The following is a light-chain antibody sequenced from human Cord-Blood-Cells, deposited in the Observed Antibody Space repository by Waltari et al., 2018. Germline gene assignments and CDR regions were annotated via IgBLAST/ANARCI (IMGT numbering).Light chain of an antibody. CDR1: SSNLGSNP. CDR3: AAWDDSLNGYV. Sequence: QSVLTQPPSASGTPGQRVTISCSGSSSNLGSNPVICYQQLPGTAPKLLIYSNNQRPSGVPERFSGSKSGTSASLAISGLQSEDEADYYCAAWDDSLNGYVFGTGTKVTVL. CDR2: SNN. V-gene: IGLV1-44*01. J-gene: IGLJ1*01.